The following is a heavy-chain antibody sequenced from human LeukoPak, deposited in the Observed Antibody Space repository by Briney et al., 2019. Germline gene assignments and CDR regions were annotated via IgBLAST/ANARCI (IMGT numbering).Heavy chain of an antibody. CDR3: AFITIFGVVTSGAFDI. V-gene: IGHV4-39*01. J-gene: IGHJ3*02. CDR2: IYYSGST. D-gene: IGHD3-3*01. CDR1: GGSISSSSYY. Sequence: SETLSLTCTVSGGSISSSSYYWGWIRQPPGKGLEWIGSIYYSGSTYYNPSLKSRVTISVDTSKNQFSLKLNSVTAADTAVYYCAFITIFGVVTSGAFDIWGQGTMVTVSS.